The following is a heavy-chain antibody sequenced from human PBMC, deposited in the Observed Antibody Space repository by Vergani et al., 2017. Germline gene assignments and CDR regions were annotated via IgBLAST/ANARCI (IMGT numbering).Heavy chain of an antibody. J-gene: IGHJ6*03. D-gene: IGHD2-2*01. CDR2: INHSGST. CDR3: ARGRYCSSTSCSPNTYRGYYYYMDV. V-gene: IGHV4-34*01. CDR1: GGSFSGYY. Sequence: QVQLQQWGPGLLKPSETLSLTCAVYGGSFSGYYWSWIRQPPGKGLEWIGEINHSGSTNYNPSLKSRVTISVDTSKNQFSLKLSSVTAADTAVYYCARGRYCSSTSCSPNTYRGYYYYMDVWGKGTTVTVSS.